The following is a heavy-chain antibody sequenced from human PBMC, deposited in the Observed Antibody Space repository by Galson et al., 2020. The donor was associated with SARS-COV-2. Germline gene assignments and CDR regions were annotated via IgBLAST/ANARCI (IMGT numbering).Heavy chain of an antibody. CDR3: ARETDDYTSSWYDY. CDR2: ISYDGTKR. Sequence: GGSLRLSCRASGFTFSSSAMHWVRQAPGKGLEWVAIISYDGTKRYNLDSVKGRFTISRDNSKNTMYLQMDSLTTADPAVYYCARETDDYTSSWYDYWGQGTLVTVSS. V-gene: IGHV3-30*04. J-gene: IGHJ4*02. D-gene: IGHD6-13*01. CDR1: GFTFSSSA.